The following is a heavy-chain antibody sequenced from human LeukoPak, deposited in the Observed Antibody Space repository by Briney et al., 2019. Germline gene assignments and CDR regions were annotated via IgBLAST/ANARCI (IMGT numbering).Heavy chain of an antibody. D-gene: IGHD1-26*01. CDR1: GYSISSGYY. CDR3: ARDQRGWELVLSLPNNWFDP. J-gene: IGHJ5*02. V-gene: IGHV4-38-2*02. Sequence: SETLSLTCTVSGYSISSGYYWGWIRQPPGKGLEWIGSIYHSGSTYYNPSLKSRVTISVDTSKNQFSLKLSSVTAADTAVYYCARDQRGWELVLSLPNNWFDPWGQGTLVTVSS. CDR2: IYHSGST.